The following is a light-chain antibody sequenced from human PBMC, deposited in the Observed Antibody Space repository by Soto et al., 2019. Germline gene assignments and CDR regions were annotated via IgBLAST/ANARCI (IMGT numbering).Light chain of an antibody. J-gene: IGKJ2*01. Sequence: DVVMTQSPLSLPVTPGESASISCSSSQSLLQSNGYNYVDWYLQKPGQAPQLLIYLGSLRAVGVPDRFSVSGSGTYFTQKIRRMEAEEVGVYYCMQAPQTPPYAFGQRTKVEIK. V-gene: IGKV2-28*01. CDR1: QSLLQSNGYNY. CDR3: MQAPQTPPYA. CDR2: LGS.